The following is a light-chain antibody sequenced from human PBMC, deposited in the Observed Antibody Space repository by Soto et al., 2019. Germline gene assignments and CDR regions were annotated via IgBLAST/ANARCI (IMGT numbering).Light chain of an antibody. V-gene: IGLV2-14*01. CDR2: EVS. J-gene: IGLJ1*01. Sequence: QSALTQPASVSGSPGQSITISCTGTSSDVGGYDYVSWYQLHPGKAPKLMVFEVSNRPSGVSYRFSGSKSGNTASLTISGLQAEDEAGYFGRSYSICIAYLFGTGTKVTVL. CDR1: SSDVGGYDY. CDR3: RSYSICIAYL.